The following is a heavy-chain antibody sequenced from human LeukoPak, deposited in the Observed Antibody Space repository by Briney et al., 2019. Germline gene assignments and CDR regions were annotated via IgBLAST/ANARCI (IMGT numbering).Heavy chain of an antibody. J-gene: IGHJ4*02. CDR2: FDPEDGET. Sequence: ASVKVSCKVSGYTLTELSMHWVRQAPGKGLEWMGGFDPEDGETIYAQKFQGRVTMTEDTSTDTAYMELSSLRSEDTAVYYCASSLRFLEWPSPGFDYWGQGTLVTVSS. D-gene: IGHD3-3*01. CDR3: ASSLRFLEWPSPGFDY. V-gene: IGHV1-24*01. CDR1: GYTLTELS.